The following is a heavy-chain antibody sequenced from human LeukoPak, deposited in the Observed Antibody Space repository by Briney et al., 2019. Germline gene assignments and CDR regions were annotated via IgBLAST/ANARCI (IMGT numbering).Heavy chain of an antibody. Sequence: AGGSLRLSCAASGFTFSSYWMHWVRQAPGNGLVWVSHISGDGSRTSYADSVKGRFTISRDNAKNTLYLQMNSLRDEDTAVYYCARDRGYCIDCWGQGTLVTVSS. D-gene: IGHD2-15*01. J-gene: IGHJ4*02. CDR2: ISGDGSRT. CDR3: ARDRGYCIDC. CDR1: GFTFSSYW. V-gene: IGHV3-74*01.